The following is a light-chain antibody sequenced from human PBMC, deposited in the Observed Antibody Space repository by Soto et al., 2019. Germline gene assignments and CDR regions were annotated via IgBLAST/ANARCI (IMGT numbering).Light chain of an antibody. Sequence: QSALTQPPSASGSPGQSVTISCTGTSSDVGGYNYVSWYQQHPGKAPKLMIYEVSKRPSGVPDRFSGSKSGNTASLTVSGLQAEDEADYYCISYAGSNNSYVFGTGTKLTVL. J-gene: IGLJ1*01. CDR3: ISYAGSNNSYV. CDR1: SSDVGGYNY. CDR2: EVS. V-gene: IGLV2-8*01.